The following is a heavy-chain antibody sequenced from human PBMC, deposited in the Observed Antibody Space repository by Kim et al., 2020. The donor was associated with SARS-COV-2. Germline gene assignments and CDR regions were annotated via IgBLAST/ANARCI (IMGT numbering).Heavy chain of an antibody. D-gene: IGHD3-3*01. CDR1: GFTFNNYA. CDR2: ISDSGGGT. V-gene: IGHV3-23*01. J-gene: IGHJ4*02. CDR3: AKAYSDFWSGSDY. Sequence: GGSLRLSCAASGFTFNNYAMTWVRQAPGKGLEWVSVISDSGGGTYYADSVKGRFTISRDNSKNTLYLQMNNLRAEDTAVYYCAKAYSDFWSGSDYWGQGTLVTVSS.